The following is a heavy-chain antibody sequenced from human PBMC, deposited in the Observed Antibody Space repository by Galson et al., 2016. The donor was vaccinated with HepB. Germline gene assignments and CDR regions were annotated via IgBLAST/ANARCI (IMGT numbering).Heavy chain of an antibody. D-gene: IGHD3-9*01. V-gene: IGHV3-74*03. CDR1: GFTFSNHW. CDR3: VRDRDDILTGYHPLFDN. Sequence: SLRLSCAASGFTFSNHWMHWVRQAPGKGLVWVSRINPGGSDTMYADSVKGRFTISRDNAKNTLYLQMNTLKVEDTAVYYCVRDRDDILTGYHPLFDNWDQGTLVTVSS. J-gene: IGHJ4*02. CDR2: INPGGSDT.